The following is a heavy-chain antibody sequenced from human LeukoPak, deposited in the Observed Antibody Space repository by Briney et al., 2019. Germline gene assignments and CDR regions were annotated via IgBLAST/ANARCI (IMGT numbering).Heavy chain of an antibody. D-gene: IGHD6-19*01. V-gene: IGHV3-74*01. CDR2: ISSDGST. CDR3: ANLAVARLFDY. CDR1: GFTLISNW. Sequence: GSRGLSCAASGFTLISNWMHGVRQAPGKGLVWVSRISSDGSTAYADSVKGRFTISRDNSKNTLYLQMNSLRAEDTAVYYCANLAVARLFDYWGQGTLVTVSS. J-gene: IGHJ4*02.